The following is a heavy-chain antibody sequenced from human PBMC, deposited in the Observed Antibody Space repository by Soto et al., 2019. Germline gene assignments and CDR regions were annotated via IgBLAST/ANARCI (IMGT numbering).Heavy chain of an antibody. D-gene: IGHD6-19*01. CDR3: ARGLITGSHYSGGWYYFDS. CDR2: INHSGSA. Sequence: SETLSLTCGVSGGSVSSSNWWTWVRQPPGKGLEWIGEINHSGSASYNPSLKSRVTISVHTSNSQFSLELSSVTAADTAVYYCARGLITGSHYSGGWYYFDSWGQGTQVTVSS. CDR1: GGSVSSSNW. V-gene: IGHV4-4*02. J-gene: IGHJ4*02.